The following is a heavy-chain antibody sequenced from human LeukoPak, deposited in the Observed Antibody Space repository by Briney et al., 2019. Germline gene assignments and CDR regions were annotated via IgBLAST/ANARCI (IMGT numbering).Heavy chain of an antibody. CDR3: ARVARDYGDYGDAFDI. CDR2: INPSGGST. V-gene: IGHV1-46*01. D-gene: IGHD4-17*01. J-gene: IGHJ3*02. CDR1: GYSFTGYY. Sequence: ASVKVSCKASGYSFTGYYMHWVRQAPGQGLEWMGIINPSGGSTSYAQKFQGRVTMTRDMSTSTVYMELSSLRSEDTAVYYCARVARDYGDYGDAFDIWGQGTMVTVSS.